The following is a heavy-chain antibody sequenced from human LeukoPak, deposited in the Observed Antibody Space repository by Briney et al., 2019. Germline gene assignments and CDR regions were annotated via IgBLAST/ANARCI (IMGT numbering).Heavy chain of an antibody. Sequence: SETLSLTCAVYGGSFSGYYWSWIRQPPGKGLEWIGEINHSGSTNYNPSLKSRVTISVDKSKNQFSLKLSSVTAADTAVYYCATYGGSLKETFYYFDFWGQGTLVTVSS. V-gene: IGHV4-34*01. CDR3: ATYGGSLKETFYYFDF. J-gene: IGHJ4*02. CDR1: GGSFSGYY. CDR2: INHSGST. D-gene: IGHD1-26*01.